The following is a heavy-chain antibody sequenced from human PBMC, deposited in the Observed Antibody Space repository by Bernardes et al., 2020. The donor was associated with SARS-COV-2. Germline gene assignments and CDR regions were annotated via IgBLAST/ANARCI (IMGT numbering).Heavy chain of an antibody. V-gene: IGHV4-61*02. CDR3: ARETLGQCSSSTCYDIFDS. D-gene: IGHD2-2*01. CDR2: IYTSGSA. J-gene: IGHJ4*02. Sequence: SETLSLTCTVSGGSINTGPYYWTWIRQPAGEGLEWIGRIYTSGSANYNPSLKSRVTISLDTSKNQFSLILTSVTAADTALYYCARETLGQCSSSTCYDIFDSWGQGTLVTVSS. CDR1: GGSINTGPYY.